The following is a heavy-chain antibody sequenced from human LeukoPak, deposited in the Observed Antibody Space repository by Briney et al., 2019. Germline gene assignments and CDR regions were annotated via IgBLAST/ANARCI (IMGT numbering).Heavy chain of an antibody. CDR3: ARYDSSGYYYRTRGESDY. V-gene: IGHV1-69*04. CDR1: GGTFSSYA. D-gene: IGHD3-22*01. CDR2: IIPILGIA. J-gene: IGHJ4*02. Sequence: GASVKVSCKASGGTFSSYAISWVRQAPGQGLEWMGRIIPILGIANYAQKFQGRVTITADKSTSTAYMELSSLRSEDTAVYYCARYDSSGYYYRTRGESDYWGQGTLVTVSS.